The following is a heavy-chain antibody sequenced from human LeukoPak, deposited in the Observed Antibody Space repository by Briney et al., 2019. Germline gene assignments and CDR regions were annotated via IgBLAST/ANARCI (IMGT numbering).Heavy chain of an antibody. D-gene: IGHD6-6*01. J-gene: IGHJ4*02. CDR2: IYTSGST. CDR1: GGSISSGSYY. V-gene: IGHV4-61*02. Sequence: SETLSLTCTVSGGSISSGSYYWSWIRQPAGKGLEWIGRIYTSGSTNYNPSLKSRVTISVDTSKNQFSLKLSSVTAADTAVYYCARYTGGIAAQTDYWGQGTLVTVSS. CDR3: ARYTGGIAAQTDY.